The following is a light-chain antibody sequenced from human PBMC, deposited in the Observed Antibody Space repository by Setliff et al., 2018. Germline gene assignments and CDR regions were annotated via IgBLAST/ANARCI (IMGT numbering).Light chain of an antibody. CDR3: QSYDSSNVV. CDR1: SGSIASNY. Sequence: NFMLTQPHSVSESPGKTVTISCTRSSGSIASNYVQWYQQRPGSSPTTVIYEDNQRPSGVPDRFSGSIDSSSNSASLTIPGLKPEDEADYYCQSYDSSNVVFGGGTKVTVL. V-gene: IGLV6-57*01. CDR2: EDN. J-gene: IGLJ2*01.